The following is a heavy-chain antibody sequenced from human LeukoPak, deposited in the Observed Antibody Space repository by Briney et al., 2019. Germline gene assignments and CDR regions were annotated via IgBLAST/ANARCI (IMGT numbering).Heavy chain of an antibody. CDR2: INPNSGGT. CDR1: GYTFTGYY. Sequence: ASVKVSCKASGYTFTGYYMHWVRQAPGQGLEWMGWINPNSGGTNYAQKFQGWVTMTRDTSISTAYMELSRLRSDDTAVYYCARDRGHCSSSSCLGYMDVWGKGTMVTVSS. D-gene: IGHD2-2*03. J-gene: IGHJ6*03. V-gene: IGHV1-2*04. CDR3: ARDRGHCSSSSCLGYMDV.